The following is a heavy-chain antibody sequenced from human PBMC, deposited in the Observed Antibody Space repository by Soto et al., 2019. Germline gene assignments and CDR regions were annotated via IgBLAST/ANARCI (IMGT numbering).Heavy chain of an antibody. D-gene: IGHD3-9*01. CDR3: ERANYDFLTGYYPDYFDY. V-gene: IGHV4-59*01. J-gene: IGHJ4*02. CDR2: IYYSGST. Sequence: QVQLQESGPGLVKPSETLSLTCTVSGGSISTYYWSWIRQPPGKGLEWIGYIYYSGSTNYNPSLKSRVTISVDTSKNQFSLKLSSVTAADTAVYYCERANYDFLTGYYPDYFDYWGQGTLVTVSS. CDR1: GGSISTYY.